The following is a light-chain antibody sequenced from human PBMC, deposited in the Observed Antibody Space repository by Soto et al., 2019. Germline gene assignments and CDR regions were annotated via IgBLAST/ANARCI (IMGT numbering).Light chain of an antibody. CDR2: GAS. CDR1: QSVISSY. V-gene: IGKV3-20*01. Sequence: EIVLTQSPDTLSLSPGESATLSCRASQSVISSYLAWYQHKAGQAPRLLIYGASSRATGIPDRFSGSGSGTDFTLTISRLEPEDFAVYFCHQYGNSPQTFARGTKVDIK. CDR3: HQYGNSPQT. J-gene: IGKJ1*01.